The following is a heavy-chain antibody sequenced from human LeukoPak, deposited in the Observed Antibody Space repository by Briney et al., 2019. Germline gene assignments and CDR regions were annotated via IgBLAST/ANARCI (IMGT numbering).Heavy chain of an antibody. CDR1: GYTFTSYA. J-gene: IGHJ4*02. CDR2: INTNTGNP. V-gene: IGHV7-4-1*02. D-gene: IGHD6-13*01. Sequence: GASVKVSCKASGYTFTSYAMNWVRQAPGQGLEWMGWINTNTGNPTYAQSLTGRFAFSLDTSVSTAYLQISSLKAEDTAVYYCARDVFKGQQLVNGFDYWGQGTLVTVSS. CDR3: ARDVFKGQQLVNGFDY.